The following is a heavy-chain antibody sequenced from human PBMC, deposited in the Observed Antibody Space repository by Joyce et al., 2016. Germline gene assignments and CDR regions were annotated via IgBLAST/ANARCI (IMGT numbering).Heavy chain of an antibody. D-gene: IGHD3-16*02. CDR2: IYMDVSA. Sequence: VQLVESGGGLFQPGGSQRLSCAASGVTVSANYLNWVRQAPGKGLEWVSVIYMDVSAYYADSVRGRFTIARDNSMNTLYLQMISLRAEDTAIYYCARDYPYDFVWGTYRRDAFDIWGQGTMVTVSS. CDR1: GVTVSANY. V-gene: IGHV3-53*01. J-gene: IGHJ3*02. CDR3: ARDYPYDFVWGTYRRDAFDI.